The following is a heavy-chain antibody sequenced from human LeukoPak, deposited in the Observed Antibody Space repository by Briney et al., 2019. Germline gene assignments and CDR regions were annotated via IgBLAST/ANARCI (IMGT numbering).Heavy chain of an antibody. D-gene: IGHD2-2*01. V-gene: IGHV1-18*01. CDR1: GYTFTSYG. J-gene: IGHJ4*02. CDR2: ISAYNGNT. CDR3: ARDCSSTSCYPLPGDY. Sequence: ASVKVSCKASGYTFTSYGISWVRQAPGQGLEWMGWISAYNGNTNYAQKLQGRVTMTTDTSTSTAYMELRSLRSDDTAVYYCARDCSSTSCYPLPGDYWGQGTLVTVSS.